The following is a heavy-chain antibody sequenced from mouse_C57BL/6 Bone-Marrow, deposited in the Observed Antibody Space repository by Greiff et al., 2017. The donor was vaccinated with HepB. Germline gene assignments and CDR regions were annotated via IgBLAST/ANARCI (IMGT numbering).Heavy chain of an antibody. CDR3: ARGDAY. J-gene: IGHJ3*01. V-gene: IGHV5-17*01. CDR1: GFTFSDYG. CDR2: ISSGSSTI. Sequence: EVKVVESGGGLVKPGGSLKLSCAASGFTFSDYGMHWVRQAPEKGLEWVAYISSGSSTIYYADTVKGRFTISRDNAKNTLFLQMTSLRSEDTAMYYCARGDAYWGQGTLVTVSA.